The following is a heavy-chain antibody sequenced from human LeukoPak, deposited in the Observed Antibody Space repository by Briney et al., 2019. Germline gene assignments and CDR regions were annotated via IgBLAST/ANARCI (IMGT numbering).Heavy chain of an antibody. D-gene: IGHD1-14*01. V-gene: IGHV4-61*02. CDR1: GGSISSGSYY. CDR2: IYTSGST. J-gene: IGHJ4*02. Sequence: PSETLSLTCTVSGGSISSGSYYWSWIRQPAGKGLEWIGRIYTSGSTNYNPSLKSRVTISVDTSKNQFSLKLSSVTAADTAVYYCAREVYLGGGFDYWGQGTLVTVSS. CDR3: AREVYLGGGFDY.